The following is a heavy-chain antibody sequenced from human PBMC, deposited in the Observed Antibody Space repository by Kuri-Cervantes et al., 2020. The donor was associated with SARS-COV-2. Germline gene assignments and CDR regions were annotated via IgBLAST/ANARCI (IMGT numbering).Heavy chain of an antibody. J-gene: IGHJ3*02. Sequence: GESLKISCVASGFTFSDYYMSWIRQAPGKGLEWVSYISSSSSYTNYADSVKGRFTISRDNAKNSLYLQMNSLRAEDTAVYYCASFGSGWYDDAFDIWGQGTMVTVSS. CDR1: GFTFSDYY. D-gene: IGHD6-19*01. CDR2: ISSSSSYT. CDR3: ASFGSGWYDDAFDI. V-gene: IGHV3-11*03.